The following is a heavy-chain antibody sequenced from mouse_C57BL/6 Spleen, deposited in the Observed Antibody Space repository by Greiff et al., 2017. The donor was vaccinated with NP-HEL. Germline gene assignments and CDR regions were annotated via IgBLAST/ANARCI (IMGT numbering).Heavy chain of an antibody. CDR1: GYTFTNYW. CDR3: ARSGTAQAPFDY. D-gene: IGHD3-2*02. J-gene: IGHJ2*01. Sequence: QVQLQQSGAELVRPGPSVKMSCKASGYTFTNYWIGWAKQRPGHGLEWIGDIYPGGGYTNYNEKFKGKATLTADKSSSTAYMQFSSLTSEDSAIYYCARSGTAQAPFDYWGQGTTLTVSS. CDR2: IYPGGGYT. V-gene: IGHV1-63*01.